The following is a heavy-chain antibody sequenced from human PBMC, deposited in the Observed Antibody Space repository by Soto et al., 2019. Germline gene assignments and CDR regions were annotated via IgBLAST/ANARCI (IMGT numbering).Heavy chain of an antibody. Sequence: QVQLVQSGAEVKKPGSSVKVSCKASGGTFSSYAISWVGQAPGQGLEWMGGIIPIFGTANYAQKFQGRVTITADESTSTAYMELSSLRSEDTSVYYCARDPDYYDSSGYVPWRVYSGQGTLVTVSS. V-gene: IGHV1-69*12. CDR3: ARDPDYYDSSGYVPWRVY. CDR1: GGTFSSYA. J-gene: IGHJ4*02. D-gene: IGHD3-22*01. CDR2: IIPIFGTA.